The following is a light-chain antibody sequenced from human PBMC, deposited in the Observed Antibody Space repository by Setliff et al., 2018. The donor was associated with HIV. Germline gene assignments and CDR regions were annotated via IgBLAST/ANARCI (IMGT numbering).Light chain of an antibody. V-gene: IGLV7-46*01. CDR2: DTS. CDR1: TGAVTSGHY. Sequence: QAVVTQEPSLTVSPGGTVTLTCGSSTGAVTSGHYPYWFQQKPGQAPRTLIYDTSKKSSWTPARFSGSLLGGRAALTLSGAQPEDESEYYCLLSYSGAVGFGGGTKSPS. J-gene: IGLJ2*01. CDR3: LLSYSGAVG.